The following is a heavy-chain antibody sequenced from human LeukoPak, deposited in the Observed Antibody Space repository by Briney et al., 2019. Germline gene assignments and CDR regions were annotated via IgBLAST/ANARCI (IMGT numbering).Heavy chain of an antibody. CDR1: GFSFSSPG. Sequence: GGSLRLSCAASGFSFSSPGMHWVRQAPGKGLEWVALIWYDGSTKYYADSVKGRFTISRDNSKNTLYLQMNSLRGEDTALYYCARDVGSGTYYRGYFDYWGQGTLVTVST. D-gene: IGHD1-26*01. CDR2: IWYDGSTK. V-gene: IGHV3-33*01. J-gene: IGHJ4*02. CDR3: ARDVGSGTYYRGYFDY.